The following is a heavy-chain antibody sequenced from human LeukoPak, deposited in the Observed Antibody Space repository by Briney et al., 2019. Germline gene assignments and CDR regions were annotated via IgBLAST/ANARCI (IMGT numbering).Heavy chain of an antibody. CDR2: ISNSGSTI. CDR3: ARDLQSSGSGSGYLN. J-gene: IGHJ4*02. Sequence: GGSLRLSCAASGFIFSDYYMSWIRQAPGKGLEWVSYISNSGSTIKYADSVKGRFTISRDNAKNSLYLQMNSLRAEDTAVYYCARDLQSSGSGSGYLNWGQGTLVTVSS. V-gene: IGHV3-11*01. D-gene: IGHD3-10*01. CDR1: GFIFSDYY.